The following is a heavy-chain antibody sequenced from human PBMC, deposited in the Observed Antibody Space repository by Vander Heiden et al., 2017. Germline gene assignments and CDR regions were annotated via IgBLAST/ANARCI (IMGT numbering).Heavy chain of an antibody. CDR2: ISGSGGST. CDR3: ANRKHPMVRGVTLFDP. J-gene: IGHJ5*02. D-gene: IGHD3-10*01. CDR1: GFPFSSYA. V-gene: IGHV3-23*01. Sequence: EVQLLESGGGLVQPGGSLRLSCAASGFPFSSYAMSWVRQAPGKGLEWVSAISGSGGSTYYADSVKGRFTISRDNSKNTLYLQMNSLRAEDTAVYYCANRKHPMVRGVTLFDPWGQGTLVTVSS.